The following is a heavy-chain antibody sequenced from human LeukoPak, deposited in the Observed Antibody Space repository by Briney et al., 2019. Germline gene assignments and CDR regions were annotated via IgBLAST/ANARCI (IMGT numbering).Heavy chain of an antibody. V-gene: IGHV1-69*13. CDR1: GYTFTSYG. Sequence: GASVKVSCKASGYTFTSYGISWVRQAPGQGLEWMGGIIPIFGTANYAQKFQGRVTITADESTSTAYMELSSLRSEDTAVYYCARGDNWFDPWGQGTLVTVSS. CDR2: IIPIFGTA. CDR3: ARGDNWFDP. J-gene: IGHJ5*02.